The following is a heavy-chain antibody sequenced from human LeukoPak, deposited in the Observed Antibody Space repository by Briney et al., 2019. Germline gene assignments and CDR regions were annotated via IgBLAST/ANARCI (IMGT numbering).Heavy chain of an antibody. J-gene: IGHJ4*02. Sequence: SETLSLTCTVSGYSINIYYWTWIRQPPGKGLEWIGYIYYSGSTNYNPSLKSRVTISVDTSKSQFSLKLDSVTAADTAVYYCARQVPYTSRPDYWGQGTLVTVSS. CDR2: IYYSGST. CDR1: GYSINIYY. D-gene: IGHD2-2*01. CDR3: ARQVPYTSRPDY. V-gene: IGHV4-59*08.